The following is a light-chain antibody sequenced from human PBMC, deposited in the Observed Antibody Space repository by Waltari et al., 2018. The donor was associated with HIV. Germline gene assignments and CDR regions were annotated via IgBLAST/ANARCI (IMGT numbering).Light chain of an antibody. V-gene: IGLV2-14*01. Sequence: QSALTQPASVSGSPGQSITISCTGTSSDVGGYNYVSWYQQHPDKAPKLMIYEVSNRPSGVSNRFSGSKSGNRASLTISGLQAEDDADYYCSSYTRSSTLVFGGGTKLTVL. J-gene: IGLJ3*02. CDR2: EVS. CDR1: SSDVGGYNY. CDR3: SSYTRSSTLV.